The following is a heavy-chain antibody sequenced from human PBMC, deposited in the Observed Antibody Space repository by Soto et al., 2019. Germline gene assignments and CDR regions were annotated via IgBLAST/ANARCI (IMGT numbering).Heavy chain of an antibody. Sequence: GGSLRLSCAASGFSFGDYWMSWVRQAPGKGLEWVAHMKKDGSEKYYVDSVKGRFSVSRDNSKNSLYLQMDSLRAEDTAVYYCAKVGSGYYTGLYFDYWGQGTLVTVAS. J-gene: IGHJ4*02. V-gene: IGHV3-7*03. D-gene: IGHD3-3*01. CDR1: GFSFGDYW. CDR2: MKKDGSEK. CDR3: AKVGSGYYTGLYFDY.